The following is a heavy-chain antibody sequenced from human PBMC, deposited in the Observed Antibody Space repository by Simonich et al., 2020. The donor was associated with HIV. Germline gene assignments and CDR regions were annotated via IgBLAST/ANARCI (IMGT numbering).Heavy chain of an antibody. D-gene: IGHD3-9*01. CDR3: VSRAEDIWTGSGGGGYFDY. V-gene: IGHV5-51*03. J-gene: IGHJ4*02. CDR2: IYPGDSYT. CDR1: GYSFTSDW. Sequence: EMQLVQSGAEVKKPGESLKISCKGSGYSFTSDWIGWVRQVPGKCLEWFGIIYPGDSYTRYSPDVQGQVTIPADKSISTAYLQWSSLKASDTAMYYCVSRAEDIWTGSGGGGYFDYWGQGTLVTVSS.